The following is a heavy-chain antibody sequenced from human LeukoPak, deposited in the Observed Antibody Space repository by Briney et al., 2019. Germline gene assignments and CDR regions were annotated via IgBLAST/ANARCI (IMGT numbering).Heavy chain of an antibody. CDR2: IYTSGST. CDR3: ARDRPRYCSGGSCYSEDY. J-gene: IGHJ4*02. Sequence: SETLSLTCTVSGVSISSGSYYWRWIRQPAGKGLEWIGRIYTSGSTNYNPSLKSRVTISVDTSENQFSLKLSSMTAADTAVYYCARDRPRYCSGGSCYSEDYWGQGTLVTVSA. CDR1: GVSISSGSYY. V-gene: IGHV4-61*02. D-gene: IGHD2-15*01.